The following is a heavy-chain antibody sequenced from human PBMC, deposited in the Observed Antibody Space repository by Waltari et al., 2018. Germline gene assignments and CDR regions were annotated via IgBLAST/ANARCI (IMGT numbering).Heavy chain of an antibody. D-gene: IGHD3-10*01. V-gene: IGHV4-59*01. J-gene: IGHJ3*01. CDR1: GGSINNYY. CDR3: ARGTAYYRPADVFEF. Sequence: QVHLHESGPGLVRPSETLSPTCGVSGGSINNYYWNWIRQTPGKGLEWIGYVHYGGSTDYNPSLKGRVTMSLDTSRNQFSLRLQSVTAADTAVYYCARGTAYYRPADVFEFWGQGTTVIVSS. CDR2: VHYGGST.